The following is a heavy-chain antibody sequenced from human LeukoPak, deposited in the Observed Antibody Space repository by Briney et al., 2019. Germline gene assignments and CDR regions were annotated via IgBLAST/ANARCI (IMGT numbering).Heavy chain of an antibody. D-gene: IGHD3/OR15-3a*01. CDR3: ARQTGSGLFILP. CDR2: IYYSGNT. Sequence: SETLSLNCTVSGISISSSNSSWGWIRQPPGKGLEWIVSIYYSGNTYYNASLKSQVSISIDTSKNQFSLRLTSVTAADTAVYYCARQTGSGLFILPGGQGTLVTVSS. J-gene: IGHJ4*02. V-gene: IGHV4-39*01. CDR1: GISISSSNSS.